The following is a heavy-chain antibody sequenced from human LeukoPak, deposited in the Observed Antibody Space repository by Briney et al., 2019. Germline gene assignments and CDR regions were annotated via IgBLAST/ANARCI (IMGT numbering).Heavy chain of an antibody. V-gene: IGHV3-23*01. Sequence: GGSLRLSCAASGFTFSSYAMSWVRQAPGKGLEWVSAISGSGGSTYYTDSVKDRLTISRDNSKNTLYLQMNSLRAEDTAVYYCAKDLRHSSGYYGTDAFDIWGQGTMVTVSS. CDR1: GFTFSSYA. CDR2: ISGSGGST. CDR3: AKDLRHSSGYYGTDAFDI. D-gene: IGHD3-22*01. J-gene: IGHJ3*02.